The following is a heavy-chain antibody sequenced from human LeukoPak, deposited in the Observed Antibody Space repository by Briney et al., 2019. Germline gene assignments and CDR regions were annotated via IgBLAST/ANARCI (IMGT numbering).Heavy chain of an antibody. CDR2: INSDGSST. J-gene: IGHJ3*02. CDR3: ARGGSSWYTGAFDI. D-gene: IGHD6-13*01. V-gene: IGHV3-74*01. Sequence: GGSLRLSCAASGFTFSSYWMHWVRQAPGKGLVWVSRINSDGSSTSYADSVKGRFTISRDNAKNTLYLQMNSLRAEDTAMYYCARGGSSWYTGAFDIWGQGTMVTVSS. CDR1: GFTFSSYW.